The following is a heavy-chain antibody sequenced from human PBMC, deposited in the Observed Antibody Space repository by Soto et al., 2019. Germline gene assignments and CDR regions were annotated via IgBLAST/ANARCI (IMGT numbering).Heavy chain of an antibody. Sequence: HPGGSLRLSCAASGFTFSSYGMHWVRQAPGKGLEWVAVISYDGSNKYYADSVKGRFTISRDNSKNTLYLQMNSLRAEDTAVYYCAKGSNYGDYAGYWGQGPLVTVSS. CDR2: ISYDGSNK. CDR3: AKGSNYGDYAGY. D-gene: IGHD4-17*01. V-gene: IGHV3-30*18. J-gene: IGHJ4*02. CDR1: GFTFSSYG.